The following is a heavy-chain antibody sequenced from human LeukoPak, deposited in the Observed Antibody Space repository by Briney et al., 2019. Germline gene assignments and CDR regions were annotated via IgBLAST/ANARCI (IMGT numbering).Heavy chain of an antibody. J-gene: IGHJ5*02. CDR1: GGTFSSYA. CDR3: ARVVLRYANWFDP. D-gene: IGHD3-9*01. V-gene: IGHV1-69*13. Sequence: GASVKVSCKASGGTFSSYAISWVRQAPGQGLEWMGGVIPIFGTANYAQKFQGRVTITADESTSTAYMELSSLRSEDTAVYYCARVVLRYANWFDPWGQGTLVTVSS. CDR2: VIPIFGTA.